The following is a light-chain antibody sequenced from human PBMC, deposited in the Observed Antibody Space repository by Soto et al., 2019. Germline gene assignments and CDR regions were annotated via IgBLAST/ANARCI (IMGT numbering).Light chain of an antibody. Sequence: QSVLTQPASVSGSPGQSITISCTGTSSDVGSYNLVSWYQQHPGKAPKLMIYEVSKRPSGVSNRFSGSKSGNTASLTISGLQAEDEADYYCCSYAGSSTFVYVFVTGTKVTVL. J-gene: IGLJ1*01. CDR3: CSYAGSSTFVYV. CDR1: SSDVGSYNL. V-gene: IGLV2-23*02. CDR2: EVS.